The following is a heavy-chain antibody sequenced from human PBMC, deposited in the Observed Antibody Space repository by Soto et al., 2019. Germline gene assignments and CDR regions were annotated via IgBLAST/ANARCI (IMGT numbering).Heavy chain of an antibody. Sequence: ASVKVSCEASGYRFTNYAMHWVRQAPGQRLEWMGWINAANGNTKYSQKFQGRVTITTDTSASTAYMELSSLRSEDTAVYYCTGHAARLLRNDYWGQGTLVTVSS. CDR1: GYRFTNYA. CDR2: INAANGNT. D-gene: IGHD6-25*01. V-gene: IGHV1-3*01. J-gene: IGHJ4*02. CDR3: TGHAARLLRNDY.